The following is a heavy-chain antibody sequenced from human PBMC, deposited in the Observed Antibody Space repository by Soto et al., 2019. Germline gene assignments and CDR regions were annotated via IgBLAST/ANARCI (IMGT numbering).Heavy chain of an antibody. V-gene: IGHV4-39*01. CDR1: GGSVSSSSYY. D-gene: IGHD3-9*01. CDR2: VYYSGST. J-gene: IGHJ3*02. Sequence: SETLSLTCTGSGGSVSSSSYYWGWVRQPPGKGLEWIGSVYYSGSTYYNPSLESRVTISVDKSKNQFSLKLMSLSAADTAVYYCASLGADILTGYFDDAFDIWGQGTMVTVSS. CDR3: ASLGADILTGYFDDAFDI.